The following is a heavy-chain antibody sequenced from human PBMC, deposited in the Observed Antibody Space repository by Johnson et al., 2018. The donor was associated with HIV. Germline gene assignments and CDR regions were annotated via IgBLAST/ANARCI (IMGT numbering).Heavy chain of an antibody. J-gene: IGHJ3*02. CDR2: IWYDGSHK. Sequence: QMQLVESGGGVVQPGRSLRLSCAASGFTFSSYGMQWVRQAPGKGLEWVAVIWYDGSHKYSANSVKGGFTISRDTSKNTLYLQMNSLRAEDTAVYYCARVVVITYHDAFDIWGQGTMVTVSS. CDR3: ARVVVITYHDAFDI. CDR1: GFTFSSYG. V-gene: IGHV3-33*01. D-gene: IGHD3-22*01.